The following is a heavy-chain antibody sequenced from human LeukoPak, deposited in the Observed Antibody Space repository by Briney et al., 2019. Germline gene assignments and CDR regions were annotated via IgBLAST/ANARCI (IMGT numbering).Heavy chain of an antibody. CDR3: ARDQPIGYNYGYPFDN. D-gene: IGHD5-18*01. V-gene: IGHV3-11*04. J-gene: IGHJ4*02. CDR1: GFTFSDYY. CDR2: ISSSGSTI. Sequence: GGSLRLSCAASGFTFSDYYMSWIRQAPGKGLEWVSYISSSGSTIYYADSVKGRFTISRDNAKNSLYLQMNNLRVQDTAVYYCARDQPIGYNYGYPFDNWGQGTLVTVSS.